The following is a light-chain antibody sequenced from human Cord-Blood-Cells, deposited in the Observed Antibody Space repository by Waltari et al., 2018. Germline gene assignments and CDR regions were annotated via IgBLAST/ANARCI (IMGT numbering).Light chain of an antibody. Sequence: DIVMTQSPDPLAVSLGERATIQCKSSQSVLYSSNNKNYLAWYQQKPGQPPKLLIYWASTRESGVPDRFSGSGSGTDFTLTISSLQAEDVAVYYCQQYYSTIFTFGPGTKVDIK. CDR1: QSVLYSSNNKNY. CDR3: QQYYSTIFT. CDR2: WAS. V-gene: IGKV4-1*01. J-gene: IGKJ3*01.